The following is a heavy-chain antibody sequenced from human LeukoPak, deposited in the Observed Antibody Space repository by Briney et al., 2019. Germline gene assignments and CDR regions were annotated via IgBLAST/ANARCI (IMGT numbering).Heavy chain of an antibody. CDR3: AKDPNGDYVGAFDS. Sequence: GGSLRLSCAAYGLTFSNYAMTWVRQAPGKGLEWVSSINAGGGTSYTDSVKGRFTVYRDNSKNTLYLQMNSLRAGDTALYYCAKDPNGDYVGAFDSWGQGTMVTVSS. CDR1: GLTFSNYA. V-gene: IGHV3-23*01. D-gene: IGHD4-17*01. J-gene: IGHJ3*01. CDR2: INAGGGT.